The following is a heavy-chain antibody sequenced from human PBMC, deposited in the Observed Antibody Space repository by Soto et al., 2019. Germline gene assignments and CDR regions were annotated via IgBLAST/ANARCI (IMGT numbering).Heavy chain of an antibody. D-gene: IGHD1-26*01. V-gene: IGHV4-59*12. CDR3: VRVGVGIGNHFDS. J-gene: IGHJ4*02. CDR2: IHYSGRT. CDR1: NGSISGFY. Sequence: SETLSLTCSVSNGSISGFYWTWIRQPPGKTLEWIGYIHYSGRTDYNPSLTSRATMSVDTSKNQFSLNPKSITAADTAVYYCVRVGVGIGNHFDSWGRGTLVTVSS.